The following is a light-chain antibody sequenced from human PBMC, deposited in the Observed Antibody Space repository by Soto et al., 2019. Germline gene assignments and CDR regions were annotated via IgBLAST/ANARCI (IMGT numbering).Light chain of an antibody. CDR2: DAS. J-gene: IGKJ3*01. CDR1: QDISNY. CDR3: KKYDRLPLT. Sequence: DIQMTQSPSSLSASVGDRGTISCQAIQDISNYLNWYQHKEGKAPKLLIYDASNLETGVPSMFSGSGSGIDFTLTISSLKPEDIATYYCKKYDRLPLTLGPGTKVYIK. V-gene: IGKV1-33*01.